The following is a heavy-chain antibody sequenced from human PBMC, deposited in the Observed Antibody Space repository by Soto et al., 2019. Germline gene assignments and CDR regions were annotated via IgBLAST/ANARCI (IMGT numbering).Heavy chain of an antibody. J-gene: IGHJ4*02. V-gene: IGHV3-30*18. Sequence: QVQLVESGGGVVQPGRSLRLSCAASGFTFRHYDMLWVRQAPGKGLELVALMLYDGSNEYYAESVKGRFTISRDNSKNTMYLQMNSLRGADRAVYYCAKDGSHDFDYWGKGTLVTVSS. CDR2: MLYDGSNE. CDR3: AKDGSHDFDY. D-gene: IGHD1-26*01. CDR1: GFTFRHYD.